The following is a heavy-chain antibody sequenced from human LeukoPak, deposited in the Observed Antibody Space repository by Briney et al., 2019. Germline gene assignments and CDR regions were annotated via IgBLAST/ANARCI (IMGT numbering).Heavy chain of an antibody. J-gene: IGHJ5*02. V-gene: IGHV1-8*01. Sequence: ASVKVSCKASGYTFTSYDINWVRQATGQGLEWMGWMNPNSGNTGYAQKFQGRVTMTRNTSISTAYMELSSLRSEDTAVYYCARGVGWFGEPFNWFDPWGQGTLVTVSS. CDR2: MNPNSGNT. CDR3: ARGVGWFGEPFNWFDP. D-gene: IGHD3-10*01. CDR1: GYTFTSYD.